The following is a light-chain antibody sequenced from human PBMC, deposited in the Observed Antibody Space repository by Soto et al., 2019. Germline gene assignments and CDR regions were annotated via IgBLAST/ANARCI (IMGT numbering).Light chain of an antibody. CDR1: QSISSN. CDR2: DAS. J-gene: IGKJ1*01. V-gene: IGKV3-15*01. Sequence: EIVMTQSPATLSVSPGESATLSCRASQSISSNVAWYQQRPGQAPRLLIYDASTRATGIPARXTGXGSGXXFALXXXXLQSEDFAVYYCQRKWTFGQGTKVEFK. CDR3: QRKWT.